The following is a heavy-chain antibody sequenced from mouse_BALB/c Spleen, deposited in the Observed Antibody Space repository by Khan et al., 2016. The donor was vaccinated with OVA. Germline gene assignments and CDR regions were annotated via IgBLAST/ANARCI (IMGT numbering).Heavy chain of an antibody. J-gene: IGHJ2*01. CDR2: INPTSGYT. CDR1: GYTFTTYW. V-gene: IGHV1-7*01. CDR3: TRDRSDY. Sequence: VQLQQSGAELAKPGASVKMSCKASGYTFTTYWMHWVKQRPGQGLEWIGYINPTSGYTDYNEKFKDRATLSADKSSSTAYMKLSSLTSDDSAVYYCTRDRSDYWGQGTTLTVSS.